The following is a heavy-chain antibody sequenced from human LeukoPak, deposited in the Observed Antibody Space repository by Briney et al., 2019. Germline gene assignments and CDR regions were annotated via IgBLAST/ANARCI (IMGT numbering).Heavy chain of an antibody. CDR2: IFYTGST. V-gene: IGHV4-59*12. Sequence: PSETLSLTCTVSGGSITNDYWSWIRQPPGKGLEWIGYIFYTGSTNYNPSLKSRVTISVDTSKNQFSLKLSSVTAADTAVYYCARGGRYYDSSGYLFDWGQGTLVTVSS. D-gene: IGHD3-22*01. CDR3: ARGGRYYDSSGYLFD. CDR1: GGSITNDY. J-gene: IGHJ4*02.